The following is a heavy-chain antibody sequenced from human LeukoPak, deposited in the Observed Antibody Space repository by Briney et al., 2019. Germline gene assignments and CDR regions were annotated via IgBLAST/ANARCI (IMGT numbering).Heavy chain of an antibody. V-gene: IGHV3-21*01. CDR3: ARVHSSSPDY. CDR1: GFTFSSYS. CDR2: ISSSSSYI. D-gene: IGHD6-13*01. Sequence: GGSLRLSCAASGFTFSSYSMNWVRQAPGKGLEWVSSISSSSSYIYYADSVKGRSTISRDNAKNSLYLQMNSLRAEDTAVYYCARVHSSSPDYWGQGTLVTVSS. J-gene: IGHJ4*02.